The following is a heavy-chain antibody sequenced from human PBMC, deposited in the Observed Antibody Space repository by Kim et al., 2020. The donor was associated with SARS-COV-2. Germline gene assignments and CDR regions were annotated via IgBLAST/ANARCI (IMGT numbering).Heavy chain of an antibody. V-gene: IGHV3-11*01. CDR1: GFTFSDYY. CDR3: ARDGIYYGIYYYGMDV. J-gene: IGHJ6*02. CDR2: ISSSGSTI. Sequence: GGSLRLSCAASGFTFSDYYMSWIRQAPGKGLEWVSYISSSGSTIYYADSVKGRFTISRDNAKNSLYLQMNSLRAEDTAVYYCARDGIYYGIYYYGMDVWGQGTTVTVSS. D-gene: IGHD1-26*01.